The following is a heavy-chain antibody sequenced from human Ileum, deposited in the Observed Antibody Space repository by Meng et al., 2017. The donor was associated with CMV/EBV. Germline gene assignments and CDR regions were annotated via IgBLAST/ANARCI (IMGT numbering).Heavy chain of an antibody. CDR1: GGSFSGYY. D-gene: IGHD3-22*01. Sequence: GSLRLSCAVYGGSFSGYYWSWIRQPPGKGREWIGEINHRGSTNYNPSLKSRVTISVDTSKNQFSLKLSSVTAADTAVYQCVRLVSDAFHTSGYTHWYFDLWGRGTLVTVSS. J-gene: IGHJ2*01. CDR2: INHRGST. CDR3: VRLVSDAFHTSGYTHWYFDL. V-gene: IGHV4-34*01.